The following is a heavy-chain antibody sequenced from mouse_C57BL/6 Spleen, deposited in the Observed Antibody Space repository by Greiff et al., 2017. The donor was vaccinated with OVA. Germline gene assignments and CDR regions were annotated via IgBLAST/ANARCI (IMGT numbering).Heavy chain of an antibody. Sequence: EVQLQESGPGLVKPSQSLSLTCSVTGYSITSGYYWNWIRQFPGNKLEWMGYISYDGSNNYNPSLKNRISITRDTSKNQFFLKLNSVTTEDTATYYCARVAGTSFNFDYWGQGTTLTVSS. V-gene: IGHV3-6*01. J-gene: IGHJ2*01. CDR1: GYSITSGYY. CDR2: ISYDGSN. CDR3: ARVAGTSFNFDY. D-gene: IGHD4-1*01.